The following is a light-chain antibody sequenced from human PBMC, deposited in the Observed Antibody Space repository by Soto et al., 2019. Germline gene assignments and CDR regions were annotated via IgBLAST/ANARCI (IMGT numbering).Light chain of an antibody. Sequence: QSALTQPPSASGSPGQSVTISCTGNSSDVGTHGYVSWYQQHAGKAPKLMIYDVTKRPSGVPDRFSGSKSANTASLTVSGLQAEDEADYYCMCYAGGNNWVFGGGNKLTVL. V-gene: IGLV2-8*01. CDR2: DVT. CDR3: MCYAGGNNWV. J-gene: IGLJ3*02. CDR1: SSDVGTHGY.